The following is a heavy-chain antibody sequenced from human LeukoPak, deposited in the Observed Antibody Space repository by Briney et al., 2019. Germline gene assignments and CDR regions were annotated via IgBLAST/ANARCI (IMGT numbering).Heavy chain of an antibody. D-gene: IGHD6-19*01. V-gene: IGHV1-2*02. J-gene: IGHJ1*01. CDR2: INPNSGGT. CDR1: GYTLTGYY. Sequence: ASVKVSCKASGYTLTGYYMHWVRQAPGQGLEWMGWINPNSGGTNYAQKYQGRVTMTRDTSISTAYMELSRLRSDDTAVYYCARDPGIAVAGKYLQHWGQGTLVTVSS. CDR3: ARDPGIAVAGKYLQH.